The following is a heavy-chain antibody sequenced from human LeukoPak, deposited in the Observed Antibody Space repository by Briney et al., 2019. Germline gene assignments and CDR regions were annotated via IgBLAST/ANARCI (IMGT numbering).Heavy chain of an antibody. Sequence: PGGSLRLSCAASEFTVSGNYMSWVRQAPGKGLDGVSVIYSGGSTSYADSVKGRFTISRDNSKNTLYLQMNSLRAEDTAVYYCATRRDGYNSHFEYWGQGTLVTVSS. V-gene: IGHV3-53*01. CDR1: EFTVSGNY. CDR3: ATRRDGYNSHFEY. D-gene: IGHD5-24*01. CDR2: IYSGGST. J-gene: IGHJ4*02.